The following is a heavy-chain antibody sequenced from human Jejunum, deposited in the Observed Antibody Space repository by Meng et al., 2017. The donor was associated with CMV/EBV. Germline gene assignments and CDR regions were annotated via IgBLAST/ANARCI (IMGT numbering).Heavy chain of an antibody. CDR2: LYSSGIT. V-gene: IGHV3-66*01. D-gene: IGHD1-26*01. Sequence: EVELVESGGDLVQPGESLRLSCAASGLTVSSNYMSWLRQAPGKGLEWVSILYSSGITYYADSVKGRFTISRDNSKNTLYFQMNTLRAEDTAVYYCARWRGTYYDYWGQGTLVTVSS. J-gene: IGHJ4*02. CDR1: GLTVSSNY. CDR3: ARWRGTYYDY.